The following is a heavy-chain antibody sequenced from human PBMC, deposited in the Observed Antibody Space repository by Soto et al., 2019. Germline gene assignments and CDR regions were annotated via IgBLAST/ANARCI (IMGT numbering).Heavy chain of an antibody. CDR2: IYWDDDK. Sequence: QITLKESGPTLVKPTQTLTLTCTFSGFSLSTSGVGVGWIRQPPGKALEWFALIYWDDDKRYTPSLKSRPTITKDISKNQVVLTMTNMDPVDTGRYYCTRVMTTVTKEWGQGTLVTVSS. D-gene: IGHD4-17*01. CDR1: GFSLSTSGVG. V-gene: IGHV2-5*02. CDR3: TRVMTTVTKE. J-gene: IGHJ4*02.